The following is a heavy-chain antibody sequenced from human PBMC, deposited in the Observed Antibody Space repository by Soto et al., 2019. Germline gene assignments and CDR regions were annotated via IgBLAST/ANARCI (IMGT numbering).Heavy chain of an antibody. CDR2: LYDVDGS. Sequence: DVQLVESGGGLMKPGESLRLSCAASGLTVSGKKYVAWVRQAPGKGLEWVSALYDVDGSFYADSVKGRFTTSSDSSKTTVYLQMNGLRPDYTAVYYCATWHEREHAYDVWGQGTTVTVSS. CDR1: GLTVSGKKY. J-gene: IGHJ3*01. D-gene: IGHD1-1*01. V-gene: IGHV3-53*01. CDR3: ATWHEREHAYDV.